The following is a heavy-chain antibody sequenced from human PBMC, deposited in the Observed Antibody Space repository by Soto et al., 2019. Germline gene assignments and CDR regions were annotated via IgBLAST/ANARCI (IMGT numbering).Heavy chain of an antibody. CDR2: IQHDGGNR. D-gene: IGHD2-15*01. Sequence: QVQLVESGGGVVQPGGSLRLSCAASGLIFTNYGMHWVRQTPGKGLQWVAAIQHDGGNRWHADSVKGRFTISRDDSKNTLYLQMDSLRADDAAVYFCARDVQAGVLLFDPWGQGTLVTVSS. V-gene: IGHV3-33*05. CDR1: GLIFTNYG. J-gene: IGHJ5*02. CDR3: ARDVQAGVLLFDP.